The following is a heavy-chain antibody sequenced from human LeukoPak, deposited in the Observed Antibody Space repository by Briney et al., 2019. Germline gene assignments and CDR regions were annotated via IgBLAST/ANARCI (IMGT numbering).Heavy chain of an antibody. V-gene: IGHV4-59*01. CDR1: GGSISSYY. Sequence: PSETLSLTCTVSGGSISSYYWSWIRQPPGKGLEWIGYIYYSGSTNYNPSLKSRVTISVDTSKNQFSLKLSSVAAADTAVYYCARDRPGFSGYYYGMDVWGNGTTVTVSS. CDR3: ARDRPGFSGYYYGMDV. D-gene: IGHD3-10*01. CDR2: IYYSGST. J-gene: IGHJ6*04.